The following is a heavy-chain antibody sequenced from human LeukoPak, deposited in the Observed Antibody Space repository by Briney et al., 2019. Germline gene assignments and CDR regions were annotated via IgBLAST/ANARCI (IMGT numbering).Heavy chain of an antibody. V-gene: IGHV3-23*01. CDR3: AKDSYIGSFY. Sequence: PGGSLTLSCAASGFTFSSYPMSWVRQAPGKGLEGVSAISGSGGSTYYADSVKGRFTISRDNSKNTLYLQMNSLRAEDTAVYYCAKDSYIGSFYWGQGTLVTVSS. J-gene: IGHJ4*02. CDR1: GFTFSSYP. D-gene: IGHD1-26*01. CDR2: ISGSGGST.